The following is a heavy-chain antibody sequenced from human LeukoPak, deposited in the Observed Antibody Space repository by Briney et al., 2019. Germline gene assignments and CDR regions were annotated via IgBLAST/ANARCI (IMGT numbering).Heavy chain of an antibody. V-gene: IGHV3-11*04. J-gene: IGHJ4*02. CDR2: ITRSGPTI. D-gene: IGHD3-10*01. CDR3: ARLFYPFDGSGSYSL. CDR1: GFAFSDFY. Sequence: GGSLRLSCAASGFAFSDFYMSWIRQAPGKGLEWVSYITRSGPTIYYADSVKGRFTISRDNAKNSLFLQMNSLRAEDTAVYYCARLFYPFDGSGSYSLWGQGTLVSVSS.